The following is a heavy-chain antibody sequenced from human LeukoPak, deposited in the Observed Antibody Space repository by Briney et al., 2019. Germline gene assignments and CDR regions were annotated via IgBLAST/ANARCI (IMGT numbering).Heavy chain of an antibody. CDR2: ITGNGVNT. CDR3: AKPRADIPATVFDS. D-gene: IGHD2-2*02. J-gene: IGHJ4*02. V-gene: IGHV3-23*01. CDR1: GFTFTSYA. Sequence: GGSLRLSCATSGFTFTSYAMNWVRQPPGKGLEWVEPITGNGVNTYYADSVKGRFTISSDPSKNTLFLQMHSLRADDTAVYYCAKPRADIPATVFDSWGQGALVTVSS.